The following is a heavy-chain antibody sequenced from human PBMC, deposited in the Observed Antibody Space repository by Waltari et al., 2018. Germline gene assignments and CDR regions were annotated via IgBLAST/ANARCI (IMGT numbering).Heavy chain of an antibody. J-gene: IGHJ5*02. CDR3: AKDAFGNTYLDH. V-gene: IGHV3-30*18. D-gene: IGHD3-10*01. CDR1: GFSLSNFG. CDR2: AFFDGIKT. Sequence: QVQLVESGGGVVQPGMSLRLSCAASGFSLSNFGMHWVRQAPGNGLEWLALAFFDGIKTDYADSVRGRFTISRDNSKNTLYLDINNLRVDDTGIYYCAKDAFGNTYLDHWGQGTVVTVSS.